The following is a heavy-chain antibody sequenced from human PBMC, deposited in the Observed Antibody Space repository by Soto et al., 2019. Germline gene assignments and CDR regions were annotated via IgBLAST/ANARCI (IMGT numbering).Heavy chain of an antibody. CDR2: IYSGGST. J-gene: IGHJ4*02. CDR3: ARNLLDGYNYYFDY. CDR1: GFTVSSND. D-gene: IGHD5-12*01. Sequence: GGSLRLSCAASGFTVSSNDMSWVRQAPGKGLEWVSVIYSGGSTYYADSVKGRFTISRDNSKNTLYLQMNSLRAEDTAVYYCARNLLDGYNYYFDYWGQGTLVTVSS. V-gene: IGHV3-66*01.